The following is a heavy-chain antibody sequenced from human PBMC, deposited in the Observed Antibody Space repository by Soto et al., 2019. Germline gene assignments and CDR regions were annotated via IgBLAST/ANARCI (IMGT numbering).Heavy chain of an antibody. Sequence: ASVKVSCKASGYTFTSYAMHWVRQAPGQRLEWMGWINAGNGNTKYSQKFQGRVTITRDTSASTAYMELSSLRSEDTAVYYCARDQSCCWSFLIPSGMYFWGQGSTVTVSS. V-gene: IGHV1-3*01. CDR2: INAGNGNT. CDR1: GYTFTSYA. CDR3: ARDQSCCWSFLIPSGMYF. D-gene: IGHD1-26*01. J-gene: IGHJ6*02.